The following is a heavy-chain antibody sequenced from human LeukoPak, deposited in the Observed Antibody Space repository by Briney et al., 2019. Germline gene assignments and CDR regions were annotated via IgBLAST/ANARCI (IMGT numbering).Heavy chain of an antibody. J-gene: IGHJ4*02. CDR2: IYPGDSDT. CDR3: ARQLRKYSHMSDY. Sequence: GESLKISCKGSGYSFTSYWIGWVRQMPGKGLEWMGIIYPGDSDTRYSPSFQDQVTISADKSISTAYLQWSSLKASDTAMYYCARQLRKYSHMSDYWGQGTLVTVSS. D-gene: IGHD6-6*01. V-gene: IGHV5-51*01. CDR1: GYSFTSYW.